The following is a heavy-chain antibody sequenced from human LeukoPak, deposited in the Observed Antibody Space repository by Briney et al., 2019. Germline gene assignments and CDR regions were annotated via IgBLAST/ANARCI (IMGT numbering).Heavy chain of an antibody. CDR1: GFTFTSDA. CDR2: ISGSGGST. D-gene: IGHD6-13*01. V-gene: IGHV3-23*01. CDR3: AKTLVGIAALFDY. Sequence: PGGSLRLSCVASGFTFTSDAMNWVRQAPGKGLEWVSAISGSGGSTYYADSVKGRFTISRDNSKNTLYLQMNSLRAEDTAVYYCAKTLVGIAALFDYWGQGTLVTVSS. J-gene: IGHJ4*02.